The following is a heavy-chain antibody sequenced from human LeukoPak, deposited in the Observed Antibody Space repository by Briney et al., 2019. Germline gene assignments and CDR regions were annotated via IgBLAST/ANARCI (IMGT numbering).Heavy chain of an antibody. J-gene: IGHJ4*02. CDR3: ARSDSLSRTWSIDF. D-gene: IGHD6-13*01. Sequence: GGSLRLSCAASGFTFSAYSMNWVRQAPGKGLEWISYITSSGSLIFYADSVKGRFTISRDNAKNSLYLQMSSLRAEDTAFYYCARSDSLSRTWSIDFWGQGTLVTVSS. CDR1: GFTFSAYS. CDR2: ITSSGSLI. V-gene: IGHV3-48*04.